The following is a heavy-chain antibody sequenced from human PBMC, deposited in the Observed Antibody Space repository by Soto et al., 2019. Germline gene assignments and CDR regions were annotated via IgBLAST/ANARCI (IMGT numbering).Heavy chain of an antibody. CDR3: AHKGSCSCYDSFDY. D-gene: IGHD6-13*01. CDR2: IYWDEDT. Sequence: QITLKESGHTLVTPTQTLTLTCTFSGFSLSNSGVGVGWIRQHPGQALEWLALIYWDEDTRYSPSLTSRLTITKDTSKIQVVLTMTNMDPVDTATYYCAHKGSCSCYDSFDYTGQGTLVTVSS. V-gene: IGHV2-5*02. J-gene: IGHJ4*02. CDR1: GFSLSNSGVG.